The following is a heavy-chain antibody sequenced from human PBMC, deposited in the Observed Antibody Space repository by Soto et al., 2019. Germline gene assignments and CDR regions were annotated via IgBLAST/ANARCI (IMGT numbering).Heavy chain of an antibody. CDR1: GGTFSSYT. CDR3: ARDRATAMPNWAPDAFDI. D-gene: IGHD5-18*01. V-gene: IGHV1-69*04. Sequence: SVKVSCKASGGTFSSYTISWVRQAPGQGLEWMGRIIPILGIANYAQKFQGRVTITTDKSTSTAYMELSSLRSDDTAVYYCARDRATAMPNWAPDAFDIWGQGTMVTVSS. CDR2: IIPILGIA. J-gene: IGHJ3*02.